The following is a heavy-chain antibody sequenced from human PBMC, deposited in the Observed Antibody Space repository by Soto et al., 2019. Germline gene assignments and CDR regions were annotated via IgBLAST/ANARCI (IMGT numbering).Heavy chain of an antibody. Sequence: QVQLVQSGAEVKKPGSSVKVSCKASGDTFSRYGISWVRQAPGQGLEWMGGFLPIFGSANYAQKFQGRVTXXAXESTSTVHMEVSSLRSEDTAIYYCARDLGGGSSGWFGNWFDPWGQGTLVTVSS. CDR2: FLPIFGSA. CDR1: GDTFSRYG. D-gene: IGHD6-19*01. V-gene: IGHV1-69*12. CDR3: ARDLGGGSSGWFGNWFDP. J-gene: IGHJ5*02.